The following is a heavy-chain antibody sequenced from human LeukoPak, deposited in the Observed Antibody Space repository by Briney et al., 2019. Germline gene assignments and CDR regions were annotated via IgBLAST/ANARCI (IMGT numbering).Heavy chain of an antibody. CDR2: IYTRGST. CDR3: ARESPITETA. D-gene: IGHD1-14*01. Sequence: SETLSLTCTVAGASISSGSYYWSWIRQPAGKGLEWIGRIYTRGSTNYNPSLESRVTILLDRSKNQFSLRLNSVTAADTAVYYCARESPITETAWGQGTLVTVSS. J-gene: IGHJ5*02. V-gene: IGHV4-61*02. CDR1: GASISSGSYY.